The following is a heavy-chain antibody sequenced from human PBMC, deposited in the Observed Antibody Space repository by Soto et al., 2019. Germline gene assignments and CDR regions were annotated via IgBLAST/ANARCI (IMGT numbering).Heavy chain of an antibody. CDR2: ISAYNGNT. V-gene: IGHV1-18*04. Sequence: GASVKVSCKASGYTFTSYGISWVRQAPGQGLEWMGWISAYNGNTNYAQKLQGRVTMTTDTSTSTAYMELRSLRSDDTAVYYCAREGGDIVVVPAALVHYYGMDVWGQGTTVTV. CDR1: GYTFTSYG. CDR3: AREGGDIVVVPAALVHYYGMDV. D-gene: IGHD2-2*01. J-gene: IGHJ6*02.